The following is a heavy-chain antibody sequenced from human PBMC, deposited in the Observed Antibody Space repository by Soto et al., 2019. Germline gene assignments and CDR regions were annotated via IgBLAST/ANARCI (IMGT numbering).Heavy chain of an antibody. V-gene: IGHV3-48*03. Sequence: GGSLRLSCEASGLSLSSFAMNWVRKTPGRGLERVSYISDDGASIYYADSLKGRFTISRDNANNSLSLQMNNLRAEDTAVYYCARENSVQAWLHHFDHCGLGTLVTV. CDR3: ARENSVQAWLHHFDH. D-gene: IGHD3-22*01. CDR1: GLSLSSFA. CDR2: ISDDGASI. J-gene: IGHJ4*02.